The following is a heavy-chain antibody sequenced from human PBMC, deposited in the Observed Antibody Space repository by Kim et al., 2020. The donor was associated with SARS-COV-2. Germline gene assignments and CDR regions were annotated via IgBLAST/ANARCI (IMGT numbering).Heavy chain of an antibody. D-gene: IGHD3-10*01. V-gene: IGHV3-21*01. CDR3: ARVSTYYGSGAYYYYGMDV. CDR2: ISSSSSYI. Sequence: GGSLRLSCAASGFTFSSYSMNWVRQAPGKGLEWVSSISSSSSYIYYADSVKGRFTISRDNAKNSLYLQMNSLRAEDTAVYYCARVSTYYGSGAYYYYGMDVWGQGTTVTVSS. CDR1: GFTFSSYS. J-gene: IGHJ6*02.